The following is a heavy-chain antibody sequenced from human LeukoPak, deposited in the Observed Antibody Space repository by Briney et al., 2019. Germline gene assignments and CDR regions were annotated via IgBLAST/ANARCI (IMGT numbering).Heavy chain of an antibody. J-gene: IGHJ1*01. CDR1: GGSISSHY. D-gene: IGHD3-3*01. CDR2: IYYSGST. V-gene: IGHV4-59*11. Sequence: PSETLSLTCTVSGGSISSHYWSWIRQPPGKGLEWIGYIYYSGSTNYNPSLKSRVTISVDTSKNQFSLKLSSVTAADTAVYYCARGYDFWRGPLIQHWGQGTLVTVSS. CDR3: ARGYDFWRGPLIQH.